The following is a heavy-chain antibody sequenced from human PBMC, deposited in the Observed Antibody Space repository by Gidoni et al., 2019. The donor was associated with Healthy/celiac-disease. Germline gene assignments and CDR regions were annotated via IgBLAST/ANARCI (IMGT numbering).Heavy chain of an antibody. V-gene: IGHV3-30-3*01. Sequence: VRLVASGGRVLQPRRSLRLSGSASGFTFRSCAMHWVRQAPGKGLEWVAVRSYDGSNKYYADSVKGRFTISRDNSKNTLYLQMNSLRAEDTAVYYCARGGGYCTNGVCSAPFDYWGQGTLVTVSS. CDR3: ARGGGYCTNGVCSAPFDY. J-gene: IGHJ4*02. CDR1: GFTFRSCA. CDR2: RSYDGSNK. D-gene: IGHD2-8*01.